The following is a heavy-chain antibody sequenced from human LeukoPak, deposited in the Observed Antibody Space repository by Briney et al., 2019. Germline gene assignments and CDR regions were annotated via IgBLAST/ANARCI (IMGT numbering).Heavy chain of an antibody. V-gene: IGHV3-30*02. D-gene: IGHD3-22*01. J-gene: IGHJ4*02. Sequence: GGSLRLSCAASGFTFSSYGMHWVRQAPGKGLEWVAVIWYDGSNKYYADSVKGRFTISRDNSKNTLYLQMNSLRAEDTAVYYCAKDPGGGSADYYDSSGPYYFDYWGQGTLVTVSS. CDR2: IWYDGSNK. CDR3: AKDPGGGSADYYDSSGPYYFDY. CDR1: GFTFSSYG.